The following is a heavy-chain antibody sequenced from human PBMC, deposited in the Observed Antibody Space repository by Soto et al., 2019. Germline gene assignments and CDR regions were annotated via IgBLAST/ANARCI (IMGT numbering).Heavy chain of an antibody. D-gene: IGHD3-3*01. CDR2: ISAYNGNT. Sequence: ALVKLSCKASGYTFTSYGISWGRQAPGQGLEWMGWISAYNGNTNYAQKLQGRVTMTTDTSTSTAYMELRSLRSDDTAVYYCARDITIFGVVLSPLDYWGQGTLVTV. CDR1: GYTFTSYG. CDR3: ARDITIFGVVLSPLDY. J-gene: IGHJ4*02. V-gene: IGHV1-18*01.